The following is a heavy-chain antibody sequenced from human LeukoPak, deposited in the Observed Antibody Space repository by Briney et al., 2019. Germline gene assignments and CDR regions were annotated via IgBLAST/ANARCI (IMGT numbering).Heavy chain of an antibody. V-gene: IGHV3-66*01. CDR1: GFTVSSNY. J-gene: IGHJ3*02. D-gene: IGHD6-13*01. Sequence: PGGSLRLSCAASGFTVSSNYMTWVRQAPGKGLECVSIIHSGGSTDYADSVKGRFTISRDNSKNTLYLQMNSLRAEDTAVYYCARDSRGSSPPDAFDIWGQGTMVTVSS. CDR3: ARDSRGSSPPDAFDI. CDR2: IHSGGST.